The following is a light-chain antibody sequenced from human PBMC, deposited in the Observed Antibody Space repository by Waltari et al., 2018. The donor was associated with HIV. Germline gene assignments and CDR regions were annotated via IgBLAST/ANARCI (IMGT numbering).Light chain of an antibody. J-gene: IGKJ2*01. CDR1: QSVSSSY. CDR3: QQYGTSPRYT. V-gene: IGKV3-20*01. CDR2: GVS. Sequence: EVVLKQSPGTLSLSPGERATLSCRASQSVSSSYLAWYQQKPGQAPRLLIYGVSSRATGIPDRFSGSGSGTDFTLTISRLEPEDCAVYYCQQYGTSPRYTFGQGTKLEIK.